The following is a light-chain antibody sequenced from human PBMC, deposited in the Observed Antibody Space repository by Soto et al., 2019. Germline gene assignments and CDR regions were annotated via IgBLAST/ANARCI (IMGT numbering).Light chain of an antibody. V-gene: IGLV2-8*01. Sequence: QSVLTQPPSASGSPGQSVTISCTGTSSDVGGYNYVSWYQQHPGKAPKLMIYEVSKRPSGVPDRFSGSKSGNTASLTVSGLQAEDEADYYCSSYVVSYNWVFGGGTQLTVL. J-gene: IGLJ3*02. CDR2: EVS. CDR3: SSYVVSYNWV. CDR1: SSDVGGYNY.